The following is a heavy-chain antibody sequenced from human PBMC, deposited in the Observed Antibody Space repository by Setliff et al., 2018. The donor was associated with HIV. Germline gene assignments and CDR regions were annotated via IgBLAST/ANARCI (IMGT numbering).Heavy chain of an antibody. CDR2: INPNSGGT. D-gene: IGHD3-10*01. Sequence: GASVKVSCKASGYMFTGFHVHWVRQAAGQGLEWMGRINPNSGGTKYAQKFQGRVTMTRDTSISTAYMELSRLRSDDTAVYYCARDWAEDYYGSGSFQHWGQGTLVTVS. CDR3: ARDWAEDYYGSGSFQH. J-gene: IGHJ1*01. CDR1: GYMFTGFH. V-gene: IGHV1-2*06.